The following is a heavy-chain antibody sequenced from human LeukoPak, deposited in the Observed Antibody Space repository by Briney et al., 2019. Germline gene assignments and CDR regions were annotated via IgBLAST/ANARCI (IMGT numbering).Heavy chain of an antibody. CDR3: ARDLLGLPHKYFDS. CDR2: IWYDGSNK. Sequence: PGGSLRLSCAASGFSFSAYGMHWVRQAPGKGLEWVAYIWYDGSNKEYANFVKGRFTISRDTSKSTVNLQMNSLRPEDTAVYYCARDLLGLPHKYFDSWGQGSLATVSS. J-gene: IGHJ4*02. D-gene: IGHD3-16*01. V-gene: IGHV3-30*02. CDR1: GFSFSAYG.